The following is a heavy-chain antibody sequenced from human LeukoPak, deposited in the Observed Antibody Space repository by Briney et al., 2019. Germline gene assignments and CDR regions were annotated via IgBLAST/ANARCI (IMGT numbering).Heavy chain of an antibody. J-gene: IGHJ4*02. V-gene: IGHV1-8*01. CDR3: ARGGSHYYDSSVLHFLPFDY. D-gene: IGHD3-22*01. CDR1: GYTFTSYD. CDR2: MNPNSGNT. Sequence: ASVKVSCKASGYTFTSYDINWVRQATGQGLEWMGWMNPNSGNTGYAQKFQGRVTMTRNTSISTAYMELSSLRSEDTAVYYCARGGSHYYDSSVLHFLPFDYWGQGTLVTASS.